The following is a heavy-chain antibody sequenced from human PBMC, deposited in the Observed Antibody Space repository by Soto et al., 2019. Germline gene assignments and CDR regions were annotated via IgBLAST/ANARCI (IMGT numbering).Heavy chain of an antibody. V-gene: IGHV3-74*01. CDR1: GLTFSSYW. J-gene: IGHJ4*02. Sequence: PGGSLRLSCVASGLTFSSYWMDWVRQAPGKGLVWVSRIKSDGSNIAYGDSVKGRFSISRDNGKNTLYLQMDSLRGEDTAVYYCWVNPVYWGQGILVNVFS. D-gene: IGHD3-22*01. CDR3: WVNPVY. CDR2: IKSDGSNI.